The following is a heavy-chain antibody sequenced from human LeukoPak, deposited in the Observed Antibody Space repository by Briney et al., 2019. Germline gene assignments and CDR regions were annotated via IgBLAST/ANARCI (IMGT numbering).Heavy chain of an antibody. D-gene: IGHD2-2*01. Sequence: SETLSLTCAVYGGSFSGYYWSWIRQPPGKGLEYIGYIYYSGNTYYNPSLKSRVSISVDTSKNQFSLKLSSVTAADTAVYYCARGSYCSITSCNTVDYWGQGTLVTVSS. CDR1: GGSFSGYY. J-gene: IGHJ4*02. CDR2: IYYSGNT. CDR3: ARGSYCSITSCNTVDY. V-gene: IGHV4-34*09.